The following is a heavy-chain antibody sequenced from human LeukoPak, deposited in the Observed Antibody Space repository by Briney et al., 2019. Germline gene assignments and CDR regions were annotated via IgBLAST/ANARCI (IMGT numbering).Heavy chain of an antibody. V-gene: IGHV1-18*01. CDR3: ARSPPITMIVVVIPPYFDY. D-gene: IGHD3-22*01. J-gene: IGHJ4*02. CDR2: ISAYNGNT. CDR1: GYTFTSYG. Sequence: ASVKVSCKASGYTFTSYGISWVRQAPGQGLEWMGWISAYNGNTNYAQKLQGRVTMTTDTSTSTAYMELRSLRSDDTAVYYCARSPPITMIVVVIPPYFDYWGQGTLVAVSS.